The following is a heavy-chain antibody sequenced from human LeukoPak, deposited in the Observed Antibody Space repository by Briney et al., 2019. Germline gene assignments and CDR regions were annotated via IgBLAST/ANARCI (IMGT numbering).Heavy chain of an antibody. Sequence: PGGSLRLSCAASGFTFSSYAMSWVRQAPGKGLEWVSAISGSGGSTYCADSVKGRFTISRDNSKNTLYLQMNSLRAEDTAVYYCARAITMIVVVNGYWGQGTLVTVSS. J-gene: IGHJ4*02. V-gene: IGHV3-23*01. D-gene: IGHD3-22*01. CDR2: ISGSGGST. CDR1: GFTFSSYA. CDR3: ARAITMIVVVNGY.